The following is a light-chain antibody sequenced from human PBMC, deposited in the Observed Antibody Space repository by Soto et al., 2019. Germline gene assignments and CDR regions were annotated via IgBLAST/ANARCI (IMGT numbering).Light chain of an antibody. Sequence: DIQMTQSPSSLSASVGDRVTITCRASQSISSYLNWYQQKLGKAPKLLIYAAYSLQSGVPSRFSGRGSGTDVTPTISSLQPEDFATYYCQQSYSTPQTFGQGTKVEIK. CDR3: QQSYSTPQT. CDR1: QSISSY. V-gene: IGKV1-39*01. CDR2: AAY. J-gene: IGKJ1*01.